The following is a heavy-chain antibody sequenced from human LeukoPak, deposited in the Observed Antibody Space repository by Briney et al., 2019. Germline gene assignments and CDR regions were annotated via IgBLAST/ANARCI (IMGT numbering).Heavy chain of an antibody. CDR3: ARKQQLVMGPFDY. Sequence: ASVKVSCKASGYRFTSYGISWVRQAPGQGLEWMGWISAYNGNTKYAQNLQGRVTMTTDTSTSTAYMELRSLRSDDTAVYFCARKQQLVMGPFDYWGQGTLVTVSS. J-gene: IGHJ4*02. D-gene: IGHD6-13*01. CDR1: GYRFTSYG. V-gene: IGHV1-18*01. CDR2: ISAYNGNT.